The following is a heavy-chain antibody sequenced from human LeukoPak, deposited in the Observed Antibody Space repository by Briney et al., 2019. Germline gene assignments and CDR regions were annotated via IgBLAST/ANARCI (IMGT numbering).Heavy chain of an antibody. CDR1: GFTFDDYA. Sequence: GGSLRLSCAASGFTFDDYAMHWVRQAPGKGLEWVSGISWDSGSIGYADSVKGRFTISRDNSKNTLYLQMNSLRAEDTAVYYCARVAQWLVVYHYYGMDVWGQGTTVTVSS. J-gene: IGHJ6*02. D-gene: IGHD6-19*01. CDR3: ARVAQWLVVYHYYGMDV. CDR2: ISWDSGSI. V-gene: IGHV3-9*01.